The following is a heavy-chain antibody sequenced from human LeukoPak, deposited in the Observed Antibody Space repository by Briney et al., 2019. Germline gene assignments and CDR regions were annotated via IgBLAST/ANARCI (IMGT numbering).Heavy chain of an antibody. D-gene: IGHD6-19*01. V-gene: IGHV1-69*06. CDR2: IIPIFGTA. CDR3: ARQLAVAGNLGIYYYYYMDV. CDR1: GGTFSSYA. J-gene: IGHJ6*03. Sequence: SVKVSCKASGGTFSSYAISWVRQAPGQGLEWMGGIIPIFGTANYAQKFQGRVTITADKSTSTAYMELSSLRSEDTAVYYCARQLAVAGNLGIYYYYYMDVWGKGTTVTVSS.